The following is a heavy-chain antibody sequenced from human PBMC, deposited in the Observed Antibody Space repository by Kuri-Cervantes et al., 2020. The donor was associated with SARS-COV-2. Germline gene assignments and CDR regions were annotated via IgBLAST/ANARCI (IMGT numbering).Heavy chain of an antibody. CDR1: GYTFTSYW. D-gene: IGHD2-15*01. J-gene: IGHJ3*02. CDR3: ARQDIVVVVAATPHAFDI. V-gene: IGHV5-51*01. CDR2: IYPGDSDT. Sequence: GGSLRLSCKASGYTFTSYWIGWVRQMPGKGLEWMGIIYPGDSDTRYSPSFQGQVTISADKSISTAYLQWSSLKASDTAMYYRARQDIVVVVAATPHAFDIWGQGTMVTVSS.